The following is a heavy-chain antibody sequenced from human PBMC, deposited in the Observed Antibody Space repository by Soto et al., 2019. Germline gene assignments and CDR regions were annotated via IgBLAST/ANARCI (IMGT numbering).Heavy chain of an antibody. J-gene: IGHJ4*02. Sequence: QVQLVESGGGLVKPGGSLRLSCAASGFTFSDYYMYWIRQAPGKGLEWVSYISSSSSYTNYADSVKGRFTISRDNAKNSLYLQLNSLRAEDTAVYYCATGIVATGELDYWGQGTLVTVSS. CDR1: GFTFSDYY. D-gene: IGHD5-12*01. CDR2: ISSSSSYT. CDR3: ATGIVATGELDY. V-gene: IGHV3-11*05.